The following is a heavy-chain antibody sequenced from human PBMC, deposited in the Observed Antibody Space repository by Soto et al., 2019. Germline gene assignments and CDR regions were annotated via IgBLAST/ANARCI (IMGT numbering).Heavy chain of an antibody. CDR2: IFAYEDK. D-gene: IGHD2-15*01. V-gene: IGHV2-26*01. CDR3: ARTEDGGRRLTPAGGFDD. J-gene: IGHJ4*02. Sequence: QVTLKESGPVLVKPTETLTLTCTVSGFSLSNGRRGVSWIRQPPGKALEWLAQIFAYEDKRFNTSLKSRLSNPQDTSKNHVVPILTVLDPVDTATYCCARTEDGGRRLTPAGGFDDWGQGSLITVSS. CDR1: GFSLSNGRRG.